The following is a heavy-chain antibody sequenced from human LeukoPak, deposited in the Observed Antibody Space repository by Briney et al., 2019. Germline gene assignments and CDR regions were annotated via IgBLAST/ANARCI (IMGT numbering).Heavy chain of an antibody. CDR1: GYTFTGYY. V-gene: IGHV1-2*02. CDR3: ARDHMAAAGTDLVYYYYYMDV. D-gene: IGHD6-13*01. J-gene: IGHJ6*03. CDR2: INPNSGGT. Sequence: ASVKVSCKASGYTFTGYYMHWVRQAPGQGLEWMGWINPNSGGTNYAQKFQGRVTMTRDTSISTAYMELSRLRSDDTAVYYCARDHMAAAGTDLVYYYYYMDVWGKGTTVTISS.